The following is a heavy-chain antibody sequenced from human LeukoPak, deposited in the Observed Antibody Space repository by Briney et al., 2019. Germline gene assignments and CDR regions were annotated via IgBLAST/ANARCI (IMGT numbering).Heavy chain of an antibody. CDR2: ISHSGGDT. J-gene: IGHJ4*02. Sequence: GGSLRLSCTVSGFTYSSYAMSWVRQAPGKGLEWASAISHSGGDTYYADSVKGRFTISRDNSKNTLHLQMNSLRAEDTAVYYCAKDIDIVVVPAARGSYFDYWGQGTLVTVSS. CDR3: AKDIDIVVVPAARGSYFDY. D-gene: IGHD2-2*01. V-gene: IGHV3-23*01. CDR1: GFTYSSYA.